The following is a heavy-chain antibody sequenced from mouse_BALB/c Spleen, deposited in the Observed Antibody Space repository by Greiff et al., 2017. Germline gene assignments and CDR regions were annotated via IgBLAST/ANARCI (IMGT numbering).Heavy chain of an antibody. CDR1: GFTFSSYA. V-gene: IGHV5-9-3*01. Sequence: EVKLVESGGGLVKPGGSLKLSCAASGFTFSSYAMSWVRQTPEKRLEWVATISSGGSYTYYPDSVKGRFTISRDNAKNTLYLQMSSLRSEDTAMYYCASSYYVLFAYWGQGTLVTVSA. D-gene: IGHD1-1*02. J-gene: IGHJ3*01. CDR3: ASSYYVLFAY. CDR2: ISSGGSYT.